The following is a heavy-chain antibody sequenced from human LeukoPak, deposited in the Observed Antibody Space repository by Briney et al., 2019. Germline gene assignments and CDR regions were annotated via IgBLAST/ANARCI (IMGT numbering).Heavy chain of an antibody. CDR1: GASINNNF. CDR2: IYSSGSA. V-gene: IGHV4-59*08. Sequence: SETLSLTCTVSGASINNNFWTWIRQPPGKGLEWVGYIYSSGSANYNPSLKSRVIISGDTSKNQISLNLTSVTAADTAVYFCARHRDYYDTWGHGTLVTVSS. CDR3: ARHRDYYDT. D-gene: IGHD3-22*01. J-gene: IGHJ4*01.